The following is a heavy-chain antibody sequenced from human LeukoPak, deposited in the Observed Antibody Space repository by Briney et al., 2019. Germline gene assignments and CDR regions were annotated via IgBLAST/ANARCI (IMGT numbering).Heavy chain of an antibody. CDR2: IYSGGST. CDR3: YAHGSGSYWAIGY. D-gene: IGHD3-10*01. J-gene: IGHJ4*02. CDR1: GFTVSSNY. V-gene: IGHV3-53*01. Sequence: GGSLRLSCAASGFTVSSNYMSWVRQAPGKGLEWVSVIYSGGSTHYADSVKGRFTISRDNSKNTLYLQMNSLRAEDTAVYYCYAHGSGSYWAIGYWGQGTLVTVSS.